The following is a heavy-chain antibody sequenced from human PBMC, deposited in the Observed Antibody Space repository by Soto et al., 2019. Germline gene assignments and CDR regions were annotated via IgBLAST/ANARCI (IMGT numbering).Heavy chain of an antibody. D-gene: IGHD2-15*01. CDR2: IYKSATT. CDR1: GGYIVSGGYS. J-gene: IGHJ5*01. Sequence: PSETLSLTCAVSGGYIVSGGYSWSWVRQPPGQALEYIGYIYKSATTYYNPSFESRVAISLDTSKSQFSLNVTSLTAADTAVYFCARGRYCLTGRCFPNWFDSWGQGTLVTVSS. CDR3: ARGRYCLTGRCFPNWFDS. V-gene: IGHV4-30-2*05.